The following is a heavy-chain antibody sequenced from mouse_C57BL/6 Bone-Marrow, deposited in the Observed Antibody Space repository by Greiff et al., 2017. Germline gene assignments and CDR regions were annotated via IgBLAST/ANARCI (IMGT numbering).Heavy chain of an antibody. Sequence: QVQLKQSGAELVKPGASVKLSCKASGYTFTEYTIHWVKQRSGQGLEWIGWFYPGSGSIKYNEKFKDKATLTADKSSSTVYMGLSRLTSEDSAVYFCARHEIYYYGSSFYFDYWGQGTTLTVSS. V-gene: IGHV1-62-2*01. D-gene: IGHD1-1*01. J-gene: IGHJ2*01. CDR2: FYPGSGSI. CDR3: ARHEIYYYGSSFYFDY. CDR1: GYTFTEYT.